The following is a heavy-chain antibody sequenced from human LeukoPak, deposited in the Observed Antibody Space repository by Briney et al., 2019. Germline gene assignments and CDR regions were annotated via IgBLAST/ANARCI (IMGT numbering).Heavy chain of an antibody. Sequence: GGSLRLSCTASGFPFSSFAMSWVRQAPGKGLEWVPAISGSGVDTYYAESVRGRFTISRDNSRDTLYLQTNSLRAEDTAVYYCAKEDSSSYGSGSYYNDDHWGQGTLVSVSS. CDR1: GFPFSSFA. D-gene: IGHD3-10*01. CDR3: AKEDSSSYGSGSYYNDDH. J-gene: IGHJ4*02. V-gene: IGHV3-23*01. CDR2: ISGSGVDT.